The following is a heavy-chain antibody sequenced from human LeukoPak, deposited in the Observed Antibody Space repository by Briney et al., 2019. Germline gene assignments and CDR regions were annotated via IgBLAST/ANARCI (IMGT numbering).Heavy chain of an antibody. CDR1: GGSISSSSYY. CDR2: INHSGST. D-gene: IGHD3-22*01. V-gene: IGHV4-39*07. Sequence: SETLSLTCTVSGGSISSSSYYWGWIRQPPGKGLEWIGEINHSGSTNYNPSLKSRVTISVDTSKNQFSLKLSSVTAADTAVYYCARAAKTKQYYYDSSGYYLVPAYNWFDPWGLGTLVTVSS. J-gene: IGHJ5*02. CDR3: ARAAKTKQYYYDSSGYYLVPAYNWFDP.